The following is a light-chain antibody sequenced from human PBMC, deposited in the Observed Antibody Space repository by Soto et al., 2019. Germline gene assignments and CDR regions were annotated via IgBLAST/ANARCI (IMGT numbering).Light chain of an antibody. CDR1: ESVSSRY. J-gene: IGKJ1*01. Sequence: EIVLTQSPGTLSLSPGERATLSCRANESVSSRYLAWYQQKPGQAPRLLIYGASSRATGIPDRFSGSGSGTDFTLTISRLEPEDFAVYYCQQYGSSRTFGQGTKVDI. CDR3: QQYGSSRT. CDR2: GAS. V-gene: IGKV3-20*01.